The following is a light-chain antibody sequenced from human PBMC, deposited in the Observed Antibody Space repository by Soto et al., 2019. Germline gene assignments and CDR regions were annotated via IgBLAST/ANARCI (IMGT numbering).Light chain of an antibody. CDR3: QHYYTTPWT. Sequence: DIVMTQSPASLSVSLCERATINCKCNQRVLYSPTNKNYLAWYQQKPGQPPKALICWASTRESGVPDRFSGSGSGADFTLTISSLQDEDVALYYCQHYYTTPWTFGQGTKVDI. CDR2: WAS. J-gene: IGKJ1*01. CDR1: QRVLYSPTNKNY. V-gene: IGKV4-1*01.